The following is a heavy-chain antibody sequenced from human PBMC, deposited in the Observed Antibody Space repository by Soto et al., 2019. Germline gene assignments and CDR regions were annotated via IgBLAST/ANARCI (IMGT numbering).Heavy chain of an antibody. CDR2: MYYSGST. CDR3: ARVGYDFWSGYWPMDV. CDR1: GGSTMISSYY. Sequence: SETRSLTCDVSGGSTMISSYYWAWIRKPQGKGLEWIGSMYYSGSTYYNPSLKSRVTMSVDTSKNQFPLKLSSVTAADTAVYYCARVGYDFWSGYWPMDVWGQGTTVTVSS. V-gene: IGHV4-39*06. J-gene: IGHJ6*02. D-gene: IGHD3-3*01.